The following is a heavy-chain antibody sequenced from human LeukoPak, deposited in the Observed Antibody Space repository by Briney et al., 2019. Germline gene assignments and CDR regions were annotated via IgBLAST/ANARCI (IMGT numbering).Heavy chain of an antibody. J-gene: IGHJ4*02. Sequence: SETLSLTCTVSGGSISSPTYYWAWIRQPPGKGLEWIGTIHYSGSTFYNPSLKSRVTISVDTSKNQFSLKLSSVTAADTAVYYCARLGGYYDPPEYRGQGTLVTVSS. CDR2: IHYSGST. D-gene: IGHD3-22*01. CDR3: ARLGGYYDPPEY. V-gene: IGHV4-39*01. CDR1: GGSISSPTYY.